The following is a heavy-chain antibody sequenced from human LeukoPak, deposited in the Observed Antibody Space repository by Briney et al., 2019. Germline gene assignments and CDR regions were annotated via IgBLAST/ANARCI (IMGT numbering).Heavy chain of an antibody. J-gene: IGHJ4*02. V-gene: IGHV4-4*02. D-gene: IGHD3-22*01. CDR1: GGSISSSNW. CDR3: ASVSRDYYDSSGYGNY. CDR2: IYHSGST. Sequence: SGTLSLTCAASGGSISSSNWWSWVRQPPGKGLEWIGEIYHSGSTNYNPSLKSRVTISVDKSKNQFSLKLSSVTAADTAVYYCASVSRDYYDSSGYGNYWGQGTLVTVSS.